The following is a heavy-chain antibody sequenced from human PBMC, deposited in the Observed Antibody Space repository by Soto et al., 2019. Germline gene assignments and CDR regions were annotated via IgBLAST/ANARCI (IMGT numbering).Heavy chain of an antibody. CDR2: RSYDGINE. J-gene: IGHJ6*02. CDR1: GFNFGSYG. Sequence: GGSLRLSCAASGFNFGSYGMHWGREAPGKGLEWVAVRSYDGINEYYADSVKGRFTISRDNSKNTLYLQMNSLRAEDTAVYYCAKEGVLRDYYYGMDVWGQGTTVTVSS. CDR3: AKEGVLRDYYYGMDV. D-gene: IGHD3-10*01. V-gene: IGHV3-30*12.